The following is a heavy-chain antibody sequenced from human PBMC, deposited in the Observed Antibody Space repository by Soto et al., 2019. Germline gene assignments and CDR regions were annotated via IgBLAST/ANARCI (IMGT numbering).Heavy chain of an antibody. V-gene: IGHV3-23*01. CDR3: AKGSSSARPYYFDY. CDR2: ISGSGTSP. D-gene: IGHD2-2*01. J-gene: IGHJ4*02. Sequence: GGSLRFSCAASGFTFSIYAMSWVRQAPGKGLDWVSAISGSGTSPYYADSVKGRFTISRDKSTNTVFLQMNSLRAEDTAVYYCAKGSSSARPYYFDYWGQGALVTVSS. CDR1: GFTFSIYA.